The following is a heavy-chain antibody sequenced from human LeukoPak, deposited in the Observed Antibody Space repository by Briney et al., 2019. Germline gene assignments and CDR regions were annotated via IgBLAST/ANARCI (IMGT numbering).Heavy chain of an antibody. V-gene: IGHV4-38-2*02. CDR3: ARDPGPDWWYFDY. J-gene: IGHJ4*02. Sequence: SETLSLTCTVSGYSISSGYYWGWIRQPPGKGLEWIGSIYHSGSTYYNPSLKGRVTISVDTSKNQFSLKLSSVTAADTAVYYCARDPGPDWWYFDYWGQGTLVTVSS. CDR2: IYHSGST. D-gene: IGHD1-14*01. CDR1: GYSISSGYY.